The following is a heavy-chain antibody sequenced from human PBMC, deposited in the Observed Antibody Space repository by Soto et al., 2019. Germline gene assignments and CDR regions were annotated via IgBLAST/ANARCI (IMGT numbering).Heavy chain of an antibody. CDR2: ISSSSSTI. J-gene: IGHJ3*02. Sequence: GGSLRLSCAASGFTFSSYSMNWVRQAPGKGLEWVSYISSSSSTIYYADSVKGRFTISRDNAKNSLYLQMNSLRAEDTAVYYCARYSIIQDHDAFDIWGQGTMVTVS. CDR1: GFTFSSYS. V-gene: IGHV3-48*01. D-gene: IGHD1-26*01. CDR3: ARYSIIQDHDAFDI.